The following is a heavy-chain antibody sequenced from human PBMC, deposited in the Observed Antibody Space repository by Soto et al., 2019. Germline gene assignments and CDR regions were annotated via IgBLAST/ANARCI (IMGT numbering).Heavy chain of an antibody. J-gene: IGHJ6*02. CDR2: ISYDGSNK. Sequence: GGSLRLSCAASGFTFSSYAMHWVRQAPGKGLEWVAVISYDGSNKYYADSVKGRFTISRDNSKNTLYLQMSSLRAEDTAVYYCARDSLIGVALYYYYGMDVWGQGTTVTVSS. CDR1: GFTFSSYA. CDR3: ARDSLIGVALYYYYGMDV. V-gene: IGHV3-30-3*01. D-gene: IGHD3-3*01.